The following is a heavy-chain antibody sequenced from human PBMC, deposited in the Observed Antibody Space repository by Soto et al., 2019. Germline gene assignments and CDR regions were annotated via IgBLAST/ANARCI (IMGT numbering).Heavy chain of an antibody. CDR1: GGTFSSYT. V-gene: IGHV1-69*02. CDR2: IIPILGIA. J-gene: IGHJ3*02. D-gene: IGHD6-19*01. CDR3: TTEGIAVAGFAFDI. Sequence: GASVKVSCKASGGTFSSYTISWVRQAPGQGLEWMGRIIPILGIANYAQKFQGRVTITADKSTSTAYMELSSLRSEDTAVYYCTTEGIAVAGFAFDIWGQGTMVTVSS.